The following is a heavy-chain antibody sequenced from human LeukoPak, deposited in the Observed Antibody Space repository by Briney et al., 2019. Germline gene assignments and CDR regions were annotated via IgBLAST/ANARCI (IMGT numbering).Heavy chain of an antibody. CDR2: INSDGSST. CDR3: ARSLLYSGYDFGY. CDR1: GFTFSSYW. D-gene: IGHD5-12*01. V-gene: IGHV3-74*01. J-gene: IGHJ4*02. Sequence: PGGSLRLSCAASGFTFSSYWMHWVRQALEKGLVWVSRINSDGSSTSYADSVKGRFTISGDNAKNTLYLQMNSLRAEDTAVYYCARSLLYSGYDFGYWGQGTLVTVSS.